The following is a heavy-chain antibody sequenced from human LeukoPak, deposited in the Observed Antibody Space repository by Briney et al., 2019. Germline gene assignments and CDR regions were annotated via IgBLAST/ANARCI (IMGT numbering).Heavy chain of an antibody. Sequence: SQTLSLTCAISGDSVSSYSAIWNWLRQSPSRGLEWLGRTYYRSQWYNDYAISAKGRITISPDTSKNQFSLHLYSLTPEDTAVYCCARDKTPEISMGIAVAGDAFDIWGQGTMVTVAS. J-gene: IGHJ3*02. CDR2: TYYRSQWYN. CDR1: GDSVSSYSAI. D-gene: IGHD6-19*01. V-gene: IGHV6-1*01. CDR3: ARDKTPEISMGIAVAGDAFDI.